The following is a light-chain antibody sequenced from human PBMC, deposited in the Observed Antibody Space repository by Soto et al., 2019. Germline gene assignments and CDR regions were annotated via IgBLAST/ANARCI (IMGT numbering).Light chain of an antibody. Sequence: QSVLTQPPSVSGAPGQRVTISCTGSSSNIGAGYDVQWYQQLPGTAPRLLIHANSNRPSGVPDRLSGSKSGTSGSLAITGLQAEDEGAYYCQSYDNSLSGLVVGGGTKLTVL. CDR3: QSYDNSLSGLV. V-gene: IGLV1-40*01. CDR2: ANS. CDR1: SSNIGAGYD. J-gene: IGLJ3*02.